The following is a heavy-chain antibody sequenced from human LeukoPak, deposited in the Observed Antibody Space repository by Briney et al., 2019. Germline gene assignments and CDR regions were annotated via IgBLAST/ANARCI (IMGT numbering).Heavy chain of an antibody. Sequence: PGGSLRLSCATSGFTFSGYGMHWVRQAPGKGLEWVTVIWSDGSNKYYADSVKGRFTISRDNAKNSLYLQMNSLRAEDTAVYYCARGNDFWSGYSFDYWGQGTLVTVSS. J-gene: IGHJ4*02. D-gene: IGHD3-3*01. CDR2: IWSDGSNK. CDR3: ARGNDFWSGYSFDY. CDR1: GFTFSGYG. V-gene: IGHV3-33*01.